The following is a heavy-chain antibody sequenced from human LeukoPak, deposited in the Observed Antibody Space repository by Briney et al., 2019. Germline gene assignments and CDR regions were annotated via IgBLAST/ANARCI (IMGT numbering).Heavy chain of an antibody. Sequence: GGSLRLSCATSGFSFSNAWMNWVRQAPGKGLGWVSSISGSGDNIYYADSVKGRFTTSRDNSKNTLYLRMNSLSAEDTAVYYCGTLVRGVSDWGQGTLVTVSS. CDR3: GTLVRGVSD. CDR1: GFSFSNAW. V-gene: IGHV3-23*01. D-gene: IGHD3-10*01. J-gene: IGHJ4*02. CDR2: ISGSGDNI.